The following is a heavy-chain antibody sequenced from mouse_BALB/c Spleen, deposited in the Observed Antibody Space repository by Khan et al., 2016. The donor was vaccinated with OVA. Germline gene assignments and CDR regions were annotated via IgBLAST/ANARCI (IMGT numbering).Heavy chain of an antibody. V-gene: IGHV1-7*01. CDR1: GYTFTSYW. Sequence: VQVVESGAELAKPGASVKMSCKASGYTFTSYWMHWIKQRPGQGLEWIGYINPTSGYTDYNQKFKDKATLTADKSSSTAYMQLSSLTSDASAVYYCARDRIDYWGQGTTLTVSS. CDR3: ARDRIDY. CDR2: INPTSGYT. J-gene: IGHJ2*01.